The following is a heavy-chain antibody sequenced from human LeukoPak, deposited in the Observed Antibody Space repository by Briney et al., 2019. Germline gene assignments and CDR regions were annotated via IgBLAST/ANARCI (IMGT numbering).Heavy chain of an antibody. CDR2: IYHSGST. J-gene: IGHJ4*02. D-gene: IGHD6-13*01. V-gene: IGHV4-38-2*01. CDR3: ARGRRSSLVY. CDR1: GYSISSGYY. Sequence: SETLSLTCAVSGYSISSGYYWGWIRQPPGKGLEWIGSIYHSGSTYYNPSLESRVTISVDTSKNQFSLKLSSVTAADTAVYYCARGRRSSLVYWGQGTLVTISS.